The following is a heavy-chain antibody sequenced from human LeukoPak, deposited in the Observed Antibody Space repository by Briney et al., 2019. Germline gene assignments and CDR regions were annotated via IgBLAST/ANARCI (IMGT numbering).Heavy chain of an antibody. CDR2: INPNSGGT. J-gene: IGHJ3*02. D-gene: IGHD2-15*01. V-gene: IGHV1-2*02. CDR1: GYTFTGYY. Sequence: ASVKVSCKASGYTFTGYYMHWVRQAPGQGLEWMGWINPNSGGTNYAQKFQGRVTMTRDTSISTAYMELSRLRSDDTAVYYCARAQAVVVAATLASDIWGQGTMVTVSS. CDR3: ARAQAVVVAATLASDI.